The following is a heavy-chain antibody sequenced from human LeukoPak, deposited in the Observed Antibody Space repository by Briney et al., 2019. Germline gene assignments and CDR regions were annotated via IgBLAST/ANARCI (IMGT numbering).Heavy chain of an antibody. CDR3: AKPHRQLWLRAYYFDY. D-gene: IGHD5-18*01. V-gene: IGHV3-23*01. CDR1: GFTFSSYA. CDR2: ISGSGGST. J-gene: IGHJ4*02. Sequence: PGGSLRLSCAASGFTFSSYAMSWVRQAPGKGLEWVSAISGSGGSTYYADSVKGRFTISRDNSKNTLYLQMNSLRAEDTAVYYCAKPHRQLWLRAYYFDYWGQGTLVTVSS.